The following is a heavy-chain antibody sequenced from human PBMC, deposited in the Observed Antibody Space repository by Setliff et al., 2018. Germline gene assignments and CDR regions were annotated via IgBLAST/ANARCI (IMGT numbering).Heavy chain of an antibody. CDR3: ARDRRRSSTSCWTDDAFDI. D-gene: IGHD2-2*01. CDR2: INTNTGNP. V-gene: IGHV7-4-1*02. CDR1: GYTFTSYA. J-gene: IGHJ3*02. Sequence: GASVKVSCKASGYTFTSYAMNWVRQAPGQGLEWMGWINTNTGNPTYAQGFTGRFVFSLDTSVSTAYLQISSLKAEDTAVYYCARDRRRSSTSCWTDDAFDIWGQGTMVTVSS.